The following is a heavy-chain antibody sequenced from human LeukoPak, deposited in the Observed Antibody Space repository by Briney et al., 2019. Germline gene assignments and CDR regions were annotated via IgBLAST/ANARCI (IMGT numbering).Heavy chain of an antibody. Sequence: LSLTCTVSXXSXSXGGYYWXXXRQHPGXXXEXXGXIYYSGSTYYNPSLKSRVTISVDTSKNQFSLKLSSVTAADTAVYYCARIALEYCSGGSCYSGAFDIWGQGTMVTVSS. CDR1: XXSXSXGGYY. CDR2: IYYSGST. V-gene: IGHV4-31*03. CDR3: ARIALEYCSGGSCYSGAFDI. D-gene: IGHD2-15*01. J-gene: IGHJ3*02.